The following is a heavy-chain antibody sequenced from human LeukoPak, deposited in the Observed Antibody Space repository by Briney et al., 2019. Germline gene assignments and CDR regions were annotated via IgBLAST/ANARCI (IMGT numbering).Heavy chain of an antibody. J-gene: IGHJ4*02. D-gene: IGHD1-26*01. CDR2: IKQDGCEK. V-gene: IGHV3-7*01. Sequence: GGSLRLSCAASGFTFSSYWMSWVRQAPGKGLEWVANIKQDGCEKYYVDSVKGRFTISRDNAKNSLYLQMNSLRAEDTGVYYCAREGVSGATANHYDYWGQGSLVTVSS. CDR1: GFTFSSYW. CDR3: AREGVSGATANHYDY.